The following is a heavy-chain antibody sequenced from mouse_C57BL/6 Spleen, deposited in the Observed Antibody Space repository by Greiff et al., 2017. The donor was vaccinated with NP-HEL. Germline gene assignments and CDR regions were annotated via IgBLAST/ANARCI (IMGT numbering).Heavy chain of an antibody. V-gene: IGHV14-4*01. D-gene: IGHD4-1*01. CDR2: IDPENGDT. CDR1: GFNIKDDY. CDR3: ITGTLFDY. J-gene: IGHJ2*01. Sequence: EVQLQQSGAELVRPGASVKLSCTASGFNIKDDYMHWVKQRPEQGLEWIGWIDPENGDTEYASKFQGKATITADTSSNTAYLQLSSLTSEDTAVYYCITGTLFDYWGQGTTLTVSS.